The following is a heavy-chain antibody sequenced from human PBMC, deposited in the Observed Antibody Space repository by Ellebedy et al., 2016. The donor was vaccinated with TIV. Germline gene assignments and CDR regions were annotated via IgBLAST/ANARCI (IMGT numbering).Heavy chain of an antibody. Sequence: GESLKISCAASGFTFSSYAMSWVRQAPGKGLEWVSTISHTGSRTYYPDSVEGRFTISRDNSKKTLYLQMNSLRAEVTAIYYCAKGRGGGSDSSAPRYYFDSWGLGTLVTVSS. CDR1: GFTFSSYA. D-gene: IGHD3-22*01. V-gene: IGHV3-23*01. CDR2: ISHTGSRT. CDR3: AKGRGGGSDSSAPRYYFDS. J-gene: IGHJ4*02.